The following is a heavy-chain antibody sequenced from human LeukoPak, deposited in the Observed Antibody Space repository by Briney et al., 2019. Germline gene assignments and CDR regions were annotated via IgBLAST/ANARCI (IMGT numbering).Heavy chain of an antibody. V-gene: IGHV1-18*01. CDR1: GHTFTSYG. Sequence: ASVKVSCKASGHTFTSYGITWVRQAPGQGLEWMGWISAYNGNTHFAQKVQGRVTMTTDTSTSTAYMELRSLRFDDTAVYYCAICLGWRGQQLDFYIWGQGTMVTVSS. CDR2: ISAYNGNT. D-gene: IGHD6-13*01. CDR3: AICLGWRGQQLDFYI. J-gene: IGHJ3*02.